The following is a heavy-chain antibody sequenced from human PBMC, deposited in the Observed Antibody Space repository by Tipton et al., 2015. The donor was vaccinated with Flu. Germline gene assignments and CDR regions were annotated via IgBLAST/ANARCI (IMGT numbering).Heavy chain of an antibody. J-gene: IGHJ4*02. CDR1: GFTFDDYA. D-gene: IGHD3-3*01. Sequence: SPRLYCAASGFTFDDYAMHWVRQAPGKGLEWVSLISGDGGSTYYADSVKGRFTISRDNSKNSLYLQMNSLRTEDTALYYCAKSSTYYDFWSGTSYYFDYWGQGTLVTVSS. CDR3: AKSSTYYDFWSGTSYYFDY. CDR2: ISGDGGST. V-gene: IGHV3-43*02.